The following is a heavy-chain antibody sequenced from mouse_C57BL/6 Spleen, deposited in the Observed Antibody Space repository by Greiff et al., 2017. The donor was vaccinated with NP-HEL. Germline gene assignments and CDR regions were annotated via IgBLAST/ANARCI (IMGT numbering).Heavy chain of an antibody. CDR1: GYTFTSYL. CDR3: ASKLFYAMDY. Sequence: VQLQQPGTELVKPGASVKLSCTASGYTFTSYLIHWVKQRPGQGLEWIGNINPSNGGTNYNEKFRSKATLTVDKSSSTVYMQLSSLTSEDSAVYYCASKLFYAMDYWGQGTSVTVSS. CDR2: INPSNGGT. J-gene: IGHJ4*01. V-gene: IGHV1-53*01.